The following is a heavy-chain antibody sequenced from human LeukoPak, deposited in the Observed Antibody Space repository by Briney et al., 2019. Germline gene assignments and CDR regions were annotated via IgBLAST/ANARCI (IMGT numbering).Heavy chain of an antibody. J-gene: IGHJ4*02. V-gene: IGHV3-23*01. CDR1: GFTFSTYD. CDR2: LSGSGDRT. D-gene: IGHD3-10*01. CDR3: ARGGTLVRGGDPFDY. Sequence: GGTLRLSCAASGFTFSTYDMSWVRQSPVKGLEWVSGLSGSGDRTYYTDSVKGRFIISRDNSKNTVYLQMNTLRAEDTALCYCARGGTLVRGGDPFDYWGQGTLVTVSS.